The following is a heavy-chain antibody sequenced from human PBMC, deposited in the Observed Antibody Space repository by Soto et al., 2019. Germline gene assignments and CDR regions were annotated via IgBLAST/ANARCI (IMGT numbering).Heavy chain of an antibody. CDR1: GFTFSSYG. D-gene: IGHD2-15*01. Sequence: QVQLVESGGGVVQPGRSLRLSCAASGFTFSSYGMHWVRQAPGKGLEWVAVIWYDGSNKYYADSVKGRFTISRDNPKNTLYLQMNSLRAEDTAVYYCVSEYCSGGSCHYYGMDVWGQGTTVTVSS. CDR3: VSEYCSGGSCHYYGMDV. V-gene: IGHV3-33*01. CDR2: IWYDGSNK. J-gene: IGHJ6*02.